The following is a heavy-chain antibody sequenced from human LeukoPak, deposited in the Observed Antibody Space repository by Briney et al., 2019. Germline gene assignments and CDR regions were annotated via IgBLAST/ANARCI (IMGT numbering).Heavy chain of an antibody. J-gene: IGHJ4*02. CDR1: GGSISSSSYY. D-gene: IGHD4-17*01. Sequence: PSETLSLTCTVSGGSISSSSYYWGWIRQPPGKGLEWIGSIYYCGSTYYNPSLKSRVTISVDTSKNQFSLKLSSVTAADTAVYYCARLDYGDYGGVDYWGQGTLVTVSS. V-gene: IGHV4-39*01. CDR3: ARLDYGDYGGVDY. CDR2: IYYCGST.